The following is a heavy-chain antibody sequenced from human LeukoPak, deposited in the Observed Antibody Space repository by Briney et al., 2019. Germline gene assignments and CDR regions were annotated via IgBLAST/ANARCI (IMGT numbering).Heavy chain of an antibody. Sequence: PSETLSLTCTVSGGSISSSSYYWGWIRQPPGKGLEWIGSIYYSGSTYYNPSLKSRVTISVDTSKTQFSLKLSSVTAADTALYYCARSDYRSYYMDVWGKGTTVTVSS. D-gene: IGHD4-11*01. CDR2: IYYSGST. V-gene: IGHV4-39*01. CDR3: ARSDYRSYYMDV. CDR1: GGSISSSSYY. J-gene: IGHJ6*03.